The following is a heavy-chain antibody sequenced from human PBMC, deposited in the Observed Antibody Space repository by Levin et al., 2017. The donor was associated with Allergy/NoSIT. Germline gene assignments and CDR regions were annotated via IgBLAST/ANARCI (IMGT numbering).Heavy chain of an antibody. J-gene: IGHJ3*02. Sequence: GGSLRLSCAASGFSLGSDWMSWVRQAPGKGLEWVASMNQDGSEKYYVDSVKGRFTMSRDNAKNSVSLQMDSLRAEDTAVYYCARDTYESYYGAFDIWGQGTMVTVSS. CDR1: GFSLGSDW. CDR3: ARDTYESYYGAFDI. CDR2: MNQDGSEK. D-gene: IGHD3-10*01. V-gene: IGHV3-7*01.